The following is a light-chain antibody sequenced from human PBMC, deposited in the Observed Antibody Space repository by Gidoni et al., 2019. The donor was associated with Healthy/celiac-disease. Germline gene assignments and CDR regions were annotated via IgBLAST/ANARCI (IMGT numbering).Light chain of an antibody. CDR2: DVS. CDR1: SRDVGGYNY. J-gene: IGLJ1*01. Sequence: QSALTQPASVSGSPGQSITIPCTGTSRDVGGYNYVSWYQQHPGKAPKLMIYDVSNRPSGVSNRFAGSKSGTTASLTISGLQAEDEADYYCSSYTSSSPSFGTGTKVTVL. CDR3: SSYTSSSPS. V-gene: IGLV2-14*01.